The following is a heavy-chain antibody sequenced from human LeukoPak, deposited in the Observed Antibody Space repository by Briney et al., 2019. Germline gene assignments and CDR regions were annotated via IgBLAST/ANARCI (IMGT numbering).Heavy chain of an antibody. Sequence: GGSLRLSCAASGFTFSSYSMNWVRQAPGKGLEWVSYISSSSSTIYYADSVKGRFTISRDNAKNSLYLQMNSLRAEDTAVYYCATEGLYDSSGYLPTIDYWGQGTLVTVSS. D-gene: IGHD3-22*01. CDR2: ISSSSSTI. CDR1: GFTFSSYS. CDR3: ATEGLYDSSGYLPTIDY. J-gene: IGHJ4*02. V-gene: IGHV3-48*01.